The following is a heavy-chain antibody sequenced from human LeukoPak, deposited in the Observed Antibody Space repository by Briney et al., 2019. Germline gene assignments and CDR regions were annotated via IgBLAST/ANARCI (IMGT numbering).Heavy chain of an antibody. CDR1: GGSISSGSYY. J-gene: IGHJ4*02. CDR2: IYTSGST. Sequence: SETLSLTCTVSGGSISSGSYYWSWIRQPAGKGLEWIGRIYTSGSTNYNPSLKSRVTMSVDTSKNQFSLKLSSVTAADTAVYYCARDSPDYGSGSDYWGQGTLVTVSS. V-gene: IGHV4-61*02. CDR3: ARDSPDYGSGSDY. D-gene: IGHD3-10*01.